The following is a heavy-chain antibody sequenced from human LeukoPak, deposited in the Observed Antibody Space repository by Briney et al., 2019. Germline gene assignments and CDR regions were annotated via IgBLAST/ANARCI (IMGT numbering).Heavy chain of an antibody. CDR1: GFTFSTYW. J-gene: IGHJ5*02. Sequence: GGSLRLSCAASGFTFSTYWMSWVRQAPGKGLGWVANIKQDGSEKYYVDSVKGRFTISRDNAKNSLYMQMNSLRVDDTAVYYCARSTMVRGVMVPPLFDPWGQGTLVTVSS. V-gene: IGHV3-7*01. D-gene: IGHD3-10*01. CDR2: IKQDGSEK. CDR3: ARSTMVRGVMVPPLFDP.